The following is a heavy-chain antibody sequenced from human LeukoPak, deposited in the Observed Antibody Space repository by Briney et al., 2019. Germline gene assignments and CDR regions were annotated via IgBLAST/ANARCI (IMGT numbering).Heavy chain of an antibody. CDR2: IYTSGST. CDR3: ARERAPSYDILTGYPDY. CDR1: GGSISSGSYY. V-gene: IGHV4-61*02. J-gene: IGHJ4*02. D-gene: IGHD3-9*01. Sequence: SETLSLTCTVSGGSISSGSYYWSWIRQPAGKGLEWIGRIYTSGSTNYNPSLKSRVTISVDTSKNQFSLKLSSVTAADTAVYYCARERAPSYDILTGYPDYWGQGTLVTVSS.